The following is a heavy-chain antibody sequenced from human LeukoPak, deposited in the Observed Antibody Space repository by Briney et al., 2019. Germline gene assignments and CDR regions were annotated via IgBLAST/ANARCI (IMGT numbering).Heavy chain of an antibody. J-gene: IGHJ4*02. V-gene: IGHV3-23*01. CDR1: GFTFNNYA. CDR2: ISASGGST. D-gene: IGHD6-6*01. CDR3: AKHLEYSSSRVTY. Sequence: PGGSLRLSCAASGFTFNNYAMSWVRQAPGKGLEWVSAISASGGSTFYADSVKGRFTVSRDNSKNTLYLQMNSLRAEDTAVYYCAKHLEYSSSRVTYWGQGTLVTVSS.